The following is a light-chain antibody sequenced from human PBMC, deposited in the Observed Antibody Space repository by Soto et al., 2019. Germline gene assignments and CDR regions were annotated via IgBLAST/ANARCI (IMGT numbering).Light chain of an antibody. CDR3: ASWDHSLSGYV. J-gene: IGLJ1*01. V-gene: IGLV1-51*02. CDR1: ISNIGNNY. Sequence: THPPSVSAAPGQKVTISCSGTISNIGNNYVSWYQQLPGAAPTLLIYESNRRPTGIPDRFSGSKSATSATLDITGLQTGDEADYYCASWDHSLSGYVFGSGSKVTVL. CDR2: ESN.